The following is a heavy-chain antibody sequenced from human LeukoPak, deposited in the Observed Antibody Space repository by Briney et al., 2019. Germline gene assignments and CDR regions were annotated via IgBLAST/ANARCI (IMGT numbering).Heavy chain of an antibody. CDR2: INHSGST. Sequence: SETLSLTCSVSGDSFSGYYWNWIRQPPGKGLEWIGEINHSGSTNYNPSLKSRVTISVDTSKNQFSLKLSSVTAADTAVYYCARGSPYYYDSSGYDYWGQGTLVTVSS. V-gene: IGHV4-34*01. D-gene: IGHD3-22*01. CDR1: GDSFSGYY. CDR3: ARGSPYYYDSSGYDY. J-gene: IGHJ4*02.